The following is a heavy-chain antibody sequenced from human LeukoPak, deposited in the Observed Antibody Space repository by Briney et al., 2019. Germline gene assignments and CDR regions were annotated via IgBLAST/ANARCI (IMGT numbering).Heavy chain of an antibody. D-gene: IGHD6-13*01. CDR3: ARGPIIAAAGTDY. J-gene: IGHJ4*02. CDR2: IIPIFGTA. CDR1: GGTFSSYA. Sequence: ASVKVSCKASGGTFSSYAISWVRQAPGQGLEWMGGIIPIFGTANYAQKFQGRVTITADESTSTAYMELSSLGSEDTAVYYCARGPIIAAAGTDYWGQGTLVTVSS. V-gene: IGHV1-69*13.